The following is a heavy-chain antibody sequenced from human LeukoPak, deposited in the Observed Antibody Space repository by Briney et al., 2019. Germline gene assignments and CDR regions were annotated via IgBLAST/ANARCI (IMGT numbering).Heavy chain of an antibody. D-gene: IGHD6-19*01. CDR2: ISWNSGSM. CDR1: GFTFDDYA. Sequence: PGGSLRLSCAASGFTFDDYAMHWVRQAPGKGLEWVPGISWNSGSMGYADSVKGRFTISRDNAKNSLYLQMNSLRAEDTALYYCAKDIAVAGMTFWYFDLWGRGTLVTVSS. CDR3: AKDIAVAGMTFWYFDL. J-gene: IGHJ2*01. V-gene: IGHV3-9*01.